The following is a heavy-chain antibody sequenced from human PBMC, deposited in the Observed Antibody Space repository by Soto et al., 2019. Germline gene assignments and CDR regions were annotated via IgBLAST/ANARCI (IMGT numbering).Heavy chain of an antibody. CDR3: AKDGYCSGGSCFFVDY. J-gene: IGHJ4*02. Sequence: GGSLRLSCAASGFTFRSYGMHWVRQAPGKGLEWVAVISYDGSNKYYADSVKGRFTISRDTSKNTLYLQMNSLRAEDTAIYYCAKDGYCSGGSCFFVDYWGQGTLVTVSS. D-gene: IGHD2-15*01. CDR1: GFTFRSYG. V-gene: IGHV3-30*18. CDR2: ISYDGSNK.